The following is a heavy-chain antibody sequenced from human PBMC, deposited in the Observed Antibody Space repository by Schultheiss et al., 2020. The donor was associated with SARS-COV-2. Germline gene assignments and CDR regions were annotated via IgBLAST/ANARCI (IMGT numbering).Heavy chain of an antibody. CDR2: INDSGST. CDR1: FSAYN. V-gene: IGHV4-34*01. CDR3: ARRDGYNYYFDY. J-gene: IGHJ4*02. D-gene: IGHD5-24*01. Sequence: FSAYNWNWIRQPPGKGLEWIGEINDSGSTKYNPSLKSRVTISVDTSKNQFSLKLSSVTAADTAVYYCARRDGYNYYFDYWGQGTLVTVSS.